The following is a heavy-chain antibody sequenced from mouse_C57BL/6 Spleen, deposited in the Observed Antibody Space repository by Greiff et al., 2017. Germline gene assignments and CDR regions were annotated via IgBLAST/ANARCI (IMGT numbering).Heavy chain of an antibody. CDR1: GYAFSRYW. J-gene: IGHJ2*01. CDR3: SRLLD. CDR2: IYPGDGDT. Sequence: QVQLQQSGAELVKPGASVKISCKASGYAFSRYWMNWVKQRPGQGLEWIGKIYPGDGDTTYNGKFKGKATLTADKSSSTAYMQLVSLTSNDSAVYFFSRLLDWGQGTTVTVSS. V-gene: IGHV1-80*01.